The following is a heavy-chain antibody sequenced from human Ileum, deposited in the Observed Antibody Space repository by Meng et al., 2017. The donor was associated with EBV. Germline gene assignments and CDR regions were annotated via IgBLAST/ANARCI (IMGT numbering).Heavy chain of an antibody. CDR3: AALSPNFHQ. CDR1: GGSISSGGLY. V-gene: IGHV4-30-4*01. J-gene: IGHJ1*01. Sequence: HGQLPESGPRLVKPSQTLSLTCAVSGGSISSGGLYWSWIRQPPGKGLEWIGYIHYSGSTYYNPSLKSRVSLSIDTSRSQFSLRLSSVTAADTAVYYCAALSPNFHQWGQGTLVTVSS. CDR2: IHYSGST.